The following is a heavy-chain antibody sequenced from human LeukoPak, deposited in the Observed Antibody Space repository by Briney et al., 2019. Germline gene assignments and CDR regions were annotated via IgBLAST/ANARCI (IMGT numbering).Heavy chain of an antibody. J-gene: IGHJ4*02. Sequence: GGSLRLSCAASGFTFSSYNLNWARQAPGKGLEWVSSMTSTSHVYYADSLKGRFTISRDNAKNSLYLQMNSLRAEDTAVYYCARDLDFWSGYKDYWGQGTLVTVSS. D-gene: IGHD3-3*01. CDR3: ARDLDFWSGYKDY. CDR2: MTSTSHV. V-gene: IGHV3-21*01. CDR1: GFTFSSYN.